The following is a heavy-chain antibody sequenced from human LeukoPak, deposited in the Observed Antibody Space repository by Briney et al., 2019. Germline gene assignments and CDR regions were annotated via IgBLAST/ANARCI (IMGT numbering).Heavy chain of an antibody. V-gene: IGHV3-23*01. CDR2: ISGSGGST. Sequence: GGALRLSCAASGFTFSSYAMSWVRQAPGKGLEWVSAISGSGGSTYYADSVKGRFTISRDNSKNTLYLQMNSLRAEDTAVYYCAKESAPYGSGSYSSPWGQGTLVTVSS. J-gene: IGHJ5*02. CDR1: GFTFSSYA. CDR3: AKESAPYGSGSYSSP. D-gene: IGHD3-10*01.